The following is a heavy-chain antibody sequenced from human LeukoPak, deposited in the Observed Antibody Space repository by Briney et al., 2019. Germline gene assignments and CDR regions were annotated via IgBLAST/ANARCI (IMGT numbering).Heavy chain of an antibody. Sequence: GGSLRLSCAASGFTFSTYGMHWVRQAPGKGLGWVAVISYDGSTKYYADSVKGRFTISRDNSKNTLFLQMNSLRADDTAVYYCAKARHCGGDCYSLMDYWGQGILVTVSS. V-gene: IGHV3-30*18. CDR2: ISYDGSTK. J-gene: IGHJ4*02. CDR1: GFTFSTYG. D-gene: IGHD2-21*02. CDR3: AKARHCGGDCYSLMDY.